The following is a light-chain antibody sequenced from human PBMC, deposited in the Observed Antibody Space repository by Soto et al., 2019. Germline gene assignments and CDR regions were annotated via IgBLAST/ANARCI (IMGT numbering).Light chain of an antibody. Sequence: QSALTQPASVSGSPGQSIAISCTGTSSDVGGYNYVSWYQQHPGKAPKLKIYDVSNRPSGVSNRFSGSKSGNTASLTISRLQAEDEADYYCSSYTSSGTYVFGTGTKVTVL. J-gene: IGLJ1*01. CDR2: DVS. CDR3: SSYTSSGTYV. V-gene: IGLV2-14*01. CDR1: SSDVGGYNY.